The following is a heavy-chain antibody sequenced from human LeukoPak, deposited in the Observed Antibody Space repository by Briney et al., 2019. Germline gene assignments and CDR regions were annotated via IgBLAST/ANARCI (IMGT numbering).Heavy chain of an antibody. D-gene: IGHD6-13*01. CDR2: IYYSGST. J-gene: IGHJ4*02. CDR3: AKSSSYRPNFDY. CDR1: GGSISSGGYY. Sequence: SETLSLTCTVSGGSISSGGYYWSWIRQHPGKGLEWIGYIYYSGSTYYNPSLKSRVTISVDTSKNQFSLKLSSVTAADTAVYYCAKSSSYRPNFDYWGQGTQVTVSS. V-gene: IGHV4-31*03.